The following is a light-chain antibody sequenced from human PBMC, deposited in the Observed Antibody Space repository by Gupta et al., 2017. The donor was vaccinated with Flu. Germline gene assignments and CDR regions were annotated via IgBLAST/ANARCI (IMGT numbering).Light chain of an antibody. V-gene: IGLV9-49*01. Sequence: QPALTPPPSASASLGASAALTCTLSSGESSYKVDWYQQGPGKDPRGGRRVGTGGIVGTKGECVPDRFSVLGSGRNRYLTIKSIQEDDESDYHCGTDHASGSNFVFGGGTKLTVL. CDR1: SGESSYK. CDR2: VGTGGIVG. J-gene: IGLJ2*01. CDR3: GTDHASGSNFV.